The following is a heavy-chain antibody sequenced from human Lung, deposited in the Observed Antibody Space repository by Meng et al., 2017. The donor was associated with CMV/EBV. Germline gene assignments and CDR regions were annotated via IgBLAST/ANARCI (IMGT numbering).Heavy chain of an antibody. Sequence: SETLSLTCTVSGGSISYYYWTWIRQPPGKGLEWVGYIYSDERTKYNPSLKGRVPISVDTSRNQFPLNLRSVTAADTAVYYCARGWANNGRYQFDDWGQGKXVTVDS. J-gene: IGHJ4*02. V-gene: IGHV4-59*01. CDR1: GGSISYYY. D-gene: IGHD6-19*01. CDR2: IYSDERT. CDR3: ARGWANNGRYQFDD.